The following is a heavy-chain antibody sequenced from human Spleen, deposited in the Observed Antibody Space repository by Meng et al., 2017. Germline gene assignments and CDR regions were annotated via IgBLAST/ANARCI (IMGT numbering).Heavy chain of an antibody. CDR2: INPNSGGT. D-gene: IGHD6-13*01. V-gene: IGHV1-2*02. J-gene: IGHJ4*02. CDR3: ARGTSSSSYDGFDY. Sequence: ASVKVSCKASGYTFTGYYMHWVRQAPGQGLEWMGWINPNSGGTNYAQKLQGRVTMTRNTSISTAYMELSSLRSEDTAVYYCARGTSSSSYDGFDYWGQGTLVTVSS. CDR1: GYTFTGYY.